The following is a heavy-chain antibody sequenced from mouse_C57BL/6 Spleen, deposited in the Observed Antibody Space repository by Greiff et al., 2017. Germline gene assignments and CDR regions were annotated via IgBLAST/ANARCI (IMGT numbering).Heavy chain of an antibody. J-gene: IGHJ2*01. Sequence: VQLQQPGAELVMPGASVKLSCKASGYTFTSYWMHWVKPRPGQGLEWIGEIDPSDSYTNYNQKFKGKSTLTVDKSSSTAYMQLSSLTSEDSAVYYCARSPYDYGVGYFDYWGQGTTLTVSS. CDR1: GYTFTSYW. CDR2: IDPSDSYT. V-gene: IGHV1-69*01. CDR3: ARSPYDYGVGYFDY. D-gene: IGHD2-4*01.